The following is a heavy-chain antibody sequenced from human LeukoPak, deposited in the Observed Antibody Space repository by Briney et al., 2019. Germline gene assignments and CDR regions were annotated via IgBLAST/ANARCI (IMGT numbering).Heavy chain of an antibody. CDR1: GGSISSSSYY. CDR3: ARVITMVRGVIITRWFDP. Sequence: AETLSLTCTVSGGSISSSSYYWSWIRQPPGKGLEWIGYIYYSGSTNYNPSLKSRVTISVDTSKNQFSLKLSSVTAADTAVYYCARVITMVRGVIITRWFDPWGQGTLVTVSS. V-gene: IGHV4-61*01. D-gene: IGHD3-10*01. CDR2: IYYSGST. J-gene: IGHJ5*02.